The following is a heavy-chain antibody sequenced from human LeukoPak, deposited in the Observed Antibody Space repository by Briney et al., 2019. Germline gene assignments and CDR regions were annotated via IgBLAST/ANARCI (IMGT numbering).Heavy chain of an antibody. Sequence: SETLSLTCAVYGGSFSGYYWSWIRQPPGKGLEWIGEINHSGSTNYNPSLKSRVTISVDTSKNQFSLKLSSVTAADTAVYYCARIGGGSSSPDHFDYWGQGTLVTVSS. D-gene: IGHD6-6*01. CDR1: GGSFSGYY. J-gene: IGHJ4*02. CDR2: INHSGST. V-gene: IGHV4-34*01. CDR3: ARIGGGSSSPDHFDY.